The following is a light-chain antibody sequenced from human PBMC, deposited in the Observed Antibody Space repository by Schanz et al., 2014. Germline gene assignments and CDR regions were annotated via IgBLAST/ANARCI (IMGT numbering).Light chain of an antibody. CDR2: DAS. J-gene: IGKJ4*01. CDR3: QQLYSYPLT. CDR1: QSVSSY. Sequence: EIVLTQSPATLSLSPGERATLSCRASQSVSSYLAWYQQKPGQAPRLLIYDASNRATGVPARFSGSGSGTEFTLTISRLEPEDFATYYCQQLYSYPLTFGGGTKVAIK. V-gene: IGKV3-11*01.